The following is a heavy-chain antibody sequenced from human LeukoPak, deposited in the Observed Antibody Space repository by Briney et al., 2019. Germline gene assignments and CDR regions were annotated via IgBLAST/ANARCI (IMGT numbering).Heavy chain of an antibody. Sequence: PSETLSLTCSVSGVSISSGTNYWGWIRQPPGKTLEWIGSIYSSGSTYYNPSLKSRVIILIDTTKNHFSLNLSSVTAADTAVYYCARSDGYGLVGIWGQGTMVTVSS. J-gene: IGHJ3*02. CDR1: GVSISSGTNY. CDR2: IYSSGST. D-gene: IGHD3-10*01. V-gene: IGHV4-39*07. CDR3: ARSDGYGLVGI.